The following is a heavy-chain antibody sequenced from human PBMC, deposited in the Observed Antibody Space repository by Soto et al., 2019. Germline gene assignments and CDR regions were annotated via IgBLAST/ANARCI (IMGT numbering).Heavy chain of an antibody. CDR3: VRPAANHYRSSCAGGEY. Sequence: SVTHCDTWSVACGTSRGSCGRWIRQSPGKGLEWLGYVYYTGSNNYSPSLRSRVRISVDTSKNKFSMTLSSVTAADTAVYYCVRPAANHYRSSCAGGEYWGKRT. D-gene: IGHD6-13*01. CDR2: VYYTGSN. V-gene: IGHV4-59*08. J-gene: IGHJ1*01. CDR1: CGTSRGSC.